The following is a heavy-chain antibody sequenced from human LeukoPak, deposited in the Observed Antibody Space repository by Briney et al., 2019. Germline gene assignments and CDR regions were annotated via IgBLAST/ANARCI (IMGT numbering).Heavy chain of an antibody. CDR1: AFTFTSSG. D-gene: IGHD1-26*01. CDR2: IGYDGSNK. CDR3: AKGYGWEASYYYYYMDV. V-gene: IGHV3-30*02. Sequence: SLTLLCPASAFTFTSSGTHCARHAPGKGRGWVAFIGYDGSNKYYADSVKGRFTISRDNSKNTLYLQMNSLRAEDTAVYYWAKGYGWEASYYYYYMDVWGKGNTVTIS. J-gene: IGHJ6*03.